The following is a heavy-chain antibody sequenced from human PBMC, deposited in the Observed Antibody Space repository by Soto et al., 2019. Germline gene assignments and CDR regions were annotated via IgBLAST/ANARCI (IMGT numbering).Heavy chain of an antibody. CDR2: INSDGCST. CDR3: ARIKGGSGGPEGYFDY. Sequence: EVQLVESGGGLVQPGGSLRLSCAASGFTFSRYWMHWVRQAQGKGLVWVSRINSDGCSTSYADSVKGRFTISRDNAKNTLYLQMNSLRAEDTAVYYCARIKGGSGGPEGYFDYWGQGTLVTVSS. J-gene: IGHJ4*02. V-gene: IGHV3-74*01. D-gene: IGHD6-19*01. CDR1: GFTFSRYW.